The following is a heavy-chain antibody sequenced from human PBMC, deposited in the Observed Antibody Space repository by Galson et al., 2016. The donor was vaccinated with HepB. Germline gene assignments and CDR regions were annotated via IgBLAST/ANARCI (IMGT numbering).Heavy chain of an antibody. J-gene: IGHJ3*02. V-gene: IGHV3-30*03. Sequence: SLRLSCAASGFTFSGYAIHWVRQAPGKGLEWVALISYDGSNTYYADSVKGRFTISRDSAKKTLYLQMHSLRPEDTAVYYCAILRNDSYAFDIWGQGTLVTVSS. CDR2: ISYDGSNT. D-gene: IGHD3-16*01. CDR3: AILRNDSYAFDI. CDR1: GFTFSGYA.